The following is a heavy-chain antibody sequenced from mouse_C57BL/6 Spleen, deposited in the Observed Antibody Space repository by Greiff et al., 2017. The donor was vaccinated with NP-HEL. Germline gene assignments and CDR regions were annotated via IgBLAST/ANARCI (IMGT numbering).Heavy chain of an antibody. Sequence: EVNLVESGGGLVKPGGSLKLSCAASGFTFSSYAMSWVRQTPEKRLEWVATISDGGSYTYYPDNVKGRFTISRDNAKNNLYLQMSHLKSEDTAMYYCARGVFAYWGQGTLVTVSA. CDR3: ARGVFAY. V-gene: IGHV5-4*03. CDR1: GFTFSSYA. J-gene: IGHJ3*01. CDR2: ISDGGSYT.